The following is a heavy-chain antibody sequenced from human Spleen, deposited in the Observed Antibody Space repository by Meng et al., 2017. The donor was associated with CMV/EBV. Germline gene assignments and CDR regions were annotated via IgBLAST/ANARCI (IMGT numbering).Heavy chain of an antibody. D-gene: IGHD3-10*01. CDR1: GFTFSSYA. J-gene: IGHJ4*02. V-gene: IGHV3-30-3*01. CDR2: ISYDGSNK. CDR3: ASGRSGVADY. Sequence: GESLKISCAASGFTFSSYAMHWVRQAPGKGLEWVAVISYDGSNKYYADSVKGRFTISRDNSKNTLYLQMNSLRAEDTAVYYCASGRSGVADYWGQGTLVTVSS.